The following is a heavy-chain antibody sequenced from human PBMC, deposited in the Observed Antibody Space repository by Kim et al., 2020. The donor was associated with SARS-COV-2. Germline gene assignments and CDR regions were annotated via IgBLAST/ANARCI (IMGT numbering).Heavy chain of an antibody. CDR3: ARDLNYYGMDV. CDR2: T. V-gene: IGHV3-53*01. J-gene: IGHJ6*02. Sequence: TYCADSGKGRFTISRDNSKNTLYLQMNSLRAEDTAVYYCARDLNYYGMDVWGQGTTVTVSS.